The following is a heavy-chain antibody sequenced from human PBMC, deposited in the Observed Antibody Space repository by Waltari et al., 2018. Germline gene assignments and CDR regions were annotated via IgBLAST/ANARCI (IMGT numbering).Heavy chain of an antibody. CDR3: ATGDSHAFDM. Sequence: EVQLVESGGGLVQFGGSLRLSCAASGFTFSSYYMHWVRQTPGKGLVWVSRINGYGTSTTYADSVKGLFTTSRDNARNTLHLQMNSLRVEDTAVYYCATGDSHAFDMWGQGTLVIVSS. CDR1: GFTFSSYY. CDR2: INGYGTST. V-gene: IGHV3-74*01. D-gene: IGHD4-17*01. J-gene: IGHJ3*02.